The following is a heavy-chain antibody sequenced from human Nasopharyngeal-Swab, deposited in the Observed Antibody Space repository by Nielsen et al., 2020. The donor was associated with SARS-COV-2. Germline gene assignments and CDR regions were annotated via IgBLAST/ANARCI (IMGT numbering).Heavy chain of an antibody. J-gene: IGHJ5*02. CDR3: ARGPAPYSSSWYDWVDP. V-gene: IGHV7-4-1*02. D-gene: IGHD6-13*01. CDR1: GYTFTSYA. Sequence: ASVKVSCKASGYTFTSYAMNWVRQAPGQGLEWMGWINTNTGNPKYAQGFTGRFVFSLDTSVSTAYLQISSLKAEDTAVYYCARGPAPYSSSWYDWVDPWGQGTLVTVSS. CDR2: INTNTGNP.